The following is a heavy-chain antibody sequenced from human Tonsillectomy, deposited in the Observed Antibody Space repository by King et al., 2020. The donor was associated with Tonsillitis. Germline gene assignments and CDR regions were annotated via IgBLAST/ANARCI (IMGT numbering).Heavy chain of an antibody. D-gene: IGHD6-19*01. CDR1: GFTFSSYA. Sequence: QLVQSGGGLVQPGGSLRLSCAASGFTFSSYAMSWVRQAPGKGLEWVSAISGSGGSTYYADSVKGRFTISRDNSKNTLYLQMNSLRAEDTAVYYCAKELLQPPQHSSGWYFDDWGQGTLVTVSS. CDR3: AKELLQPPQHSSGWYFDD. V-gene: IGHV3-23*04. CDR2: ISGSGGST. J-gene: IGHJ4*02.